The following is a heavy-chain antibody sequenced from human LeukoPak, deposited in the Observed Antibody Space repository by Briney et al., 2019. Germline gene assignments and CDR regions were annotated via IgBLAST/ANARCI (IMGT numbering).Heavy chain of an antibody. CDR1: GASITNSY. D-gene: IGHD4-23*01. J-gene: IGHJ4*02. CDR3: ANSYDGKIVPFDN. Sequence: SETLSLTCTVSGASITNSYWNWVRQPPGKGLECIGYIYSSGNTNYNPSLKSRVTISLDVSKNQFSLKLTSVTAADTAVYYCANSYDGKIVPFDNWGQGALVAVSS. V-gene: IGHV4-4*09. CDR2: IYSSGNT.